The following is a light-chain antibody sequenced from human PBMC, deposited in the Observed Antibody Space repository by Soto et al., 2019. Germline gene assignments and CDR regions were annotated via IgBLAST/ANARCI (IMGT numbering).Light chain of an antibody. J-gene: IGLJ1*01. Sequence: QSAMTQPASVSGSPGHSITISFTGTISYVVVYNYVSCYQQHPVKAPKLMIYEVSNRPSGVSNLFSGSKSGNTSSLTISWLKAEDEADYYCSSYTSSSTPYVFGTGTKVTVL. CDR1: ISYVVVYNY. CDR3: SSYTSSSTPYV. V-gene: IGLV2-14*01. CDR2: EVS.